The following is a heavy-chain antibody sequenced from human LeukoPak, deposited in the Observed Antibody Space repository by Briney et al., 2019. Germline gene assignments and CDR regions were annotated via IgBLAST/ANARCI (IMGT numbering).Heavy chain of an antibody. J-gene: IGHJ4*02. CDR1: GFTFSSYA. CDR3: AKDVDLRSSSWYYFDY. Sequence: GGSLRLSCAASGFTFSSYATSWVRQAPGKGLEWVSAISGSGGSTYYADSVKGRFTISRDNSKNTLYLQMNSLRAEDTAVYYCAKDVDLRSSSWYYFDYWGQGTLVTVSS. D-gene: IGHD6-13*01. CDR2: ISGSGGST. V-gene: IGHV3-23*01.